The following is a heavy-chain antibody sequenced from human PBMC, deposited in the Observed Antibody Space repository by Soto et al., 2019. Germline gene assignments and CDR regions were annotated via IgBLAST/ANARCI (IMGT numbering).Heavy chain of an antibody. CDR2: ISFDGNNQ. CDR3: ARDCEYSGVYYGMDF. Sequence: PGGPLRLSCEASGFTFRRNAMHWVRQAPGKGLEWVGVISFDGNNQYYTDSVKGRFTISRDKSNNTVDLQMNSLRREDTAVYYCARDCEYSGVYYGMDFWGQGTTVTVSS. J-gene: IGHJ6*02. CDR1: GFTFRRNA. V-gene: IGHV3-30-3*01. D-gene: IGHD5-12*01.